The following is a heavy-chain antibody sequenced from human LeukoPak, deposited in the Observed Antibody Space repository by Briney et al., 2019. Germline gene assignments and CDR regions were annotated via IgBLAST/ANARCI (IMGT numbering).Heavy chain of an antibody. V-gene: IGHV3-66*01. CDR2: IYRGGST. CDR1: GFTVSSNY. D-gene: IGHD3-3*01. CDR3: ATSRVTIFGVGN. J-gene: IGHJ4*02. Sequence: PGGSLRLSCAASGFTVSSNYMSWVRQAPGKGLEWVSVIYRGGSTYYADSVKGRFTISRDNSKNTLYLQMNSLRAEDTAVYYCATSRVTIFGVGNWGQGTLVTVSS.